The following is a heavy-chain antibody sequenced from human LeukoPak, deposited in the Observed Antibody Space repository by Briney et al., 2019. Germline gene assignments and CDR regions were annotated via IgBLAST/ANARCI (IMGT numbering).Heavy chain of an antibody. D-gene: IGHD3-3*01. CDR1: GFTFSSYA. CDR3: AKGTLEWLLYEDAFDI. V-gene: IGHV3-23*01. J-gene: IGHJ3*02. CDR2: ISGSGGST. Sequence: GGSLRLSCAASGFTFSSYAMSWVPQAPGKGLEWVSAISGSGGSTYYADSVKGRFTISRDNSKNTLYLQMNSLRAEDTAVYYCAKGTLEWLLYEDAFDIWGQGTMVTVSS.